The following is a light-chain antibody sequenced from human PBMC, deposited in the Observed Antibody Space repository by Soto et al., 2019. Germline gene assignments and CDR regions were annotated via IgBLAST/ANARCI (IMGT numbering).Light chain of an antibody. CDR1: SSDVGGYNY. J-gene: IGLJ1*01. Sequence: QSALTQPASVSGSPGQSISISCTGTSSDVGGYNYVSWYQQHPGKAPKLMIYDVNNRPSGVSDRFSGSKSGNTASLTISGLQAEDEADYYCSSYTSSSTPVFGTGTKVTAL. CDR3: SSYTSSSTPV. V-gene: IGLV2-14*01. CDR2: DVN.